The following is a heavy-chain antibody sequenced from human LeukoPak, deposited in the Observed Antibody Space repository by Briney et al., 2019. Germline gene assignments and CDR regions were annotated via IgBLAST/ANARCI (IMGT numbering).Heavy chain of an antibody. V-gene: IGHV3-23*01. CDR1: GFTFRSYA. CDR2: ISGGGDRT. D-gene: IGHD3-10*01. J-gene: IGHJ4*02. CDR3: AKDTARYSGSGTYFDY. Sequence: PGGSLRLSCAVSGFTFRSYAMSWVRQAPGKGLEWLSGISGGGDRTSYADSVKGRFTISRDNSKNTLSLQMNSLRAEDTAVYFCAKDTARYSGSGTYFDYWGQGTLVTVSS.